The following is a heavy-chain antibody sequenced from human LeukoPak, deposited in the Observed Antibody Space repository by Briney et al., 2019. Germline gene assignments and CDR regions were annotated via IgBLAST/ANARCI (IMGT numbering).Heavy chain of an antibody. Sequence: ASVTVSCKASGYMFISYGFSWLRQAPGQGLEWMGWISNYNGNTNYAEKFRARFTMTIDTSTTTSYMELRSLRSDDTAVYYCARDLAWGADLMGPTEDWLDPWGQGTLVTVSS. CDR1: GYMFISYG. CDR2: ISNYNGNT. J-gene: IGHJ5*02. CDR3: ARDLAWGADLMGPTEDWLDP. D-gene: IGHD1-26*01. V-gene: IGHV1-18*01.